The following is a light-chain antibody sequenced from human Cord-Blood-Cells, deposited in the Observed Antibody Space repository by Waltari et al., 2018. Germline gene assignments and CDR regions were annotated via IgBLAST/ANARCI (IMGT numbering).Light chain of an antibody. CDR2: DVI. V-gene: IGLV2-11*01. Sequence: QSALTQPRSVSGSPGQSVTISCTGTSSDVGGYNYVSWYQQHPGKAPKLMVYDVIKRASGVPDRFSGSKSGNTASPTIAGLQAEDEADYYCCSYAGSYTLVFGGGTKLTVL. CDR1: SSDVGGYNY. CDR3: CSYAGSYTLV. J-gene: IGLJ2*01.